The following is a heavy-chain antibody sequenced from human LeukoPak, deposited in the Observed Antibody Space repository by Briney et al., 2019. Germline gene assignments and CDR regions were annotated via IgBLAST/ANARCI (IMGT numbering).Heavy chain of an antibody. J-gene: IGHJ4*02. Sequence: GGSLRLSCAASRFTFSSYTMSWVRQAPGKGLEWVSAISGSGDTTYYADSVKGRFTISRDNSKNTLSLQMNSLRAEDTAVYYCAKVGNWKYGHHDYWGQGTLVTVSS. CDR2: ISGSGDTT. D-gene: IGHD1-7*01. CDR3: AKVGNWKYGHHDY. V-gene: IGHV3-23*01. CDR1: RFTFSSYT.